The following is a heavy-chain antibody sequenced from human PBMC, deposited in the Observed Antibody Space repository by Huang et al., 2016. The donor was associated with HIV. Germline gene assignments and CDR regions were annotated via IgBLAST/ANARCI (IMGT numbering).Heavy chain of an antibody. CDR1: GGSVNSGYYY. CDR3: ARLPFDYVWGTQRQTALDELDV. V-gene: IGHV4-39*01. Sequence: QLQLQESGPGLVRPSETLSLTCSVSGGSVNSGYYYWGWFRQPPGKGLEWIAGVFYWGNTFYNPSLKSRVSMSVDTSKKRFSLNLSSVTAADTAVYFCARLPFDYVWGTQRQTALDELDVWGQGTMVTVSS. CDR2: VFYWGNT. J-gene: IGHJ3*01. D-gene: IGHD3-16*01.